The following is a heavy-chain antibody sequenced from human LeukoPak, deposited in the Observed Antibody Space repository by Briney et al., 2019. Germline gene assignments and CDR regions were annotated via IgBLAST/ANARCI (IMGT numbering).Heavy chain of an antibody. Sequence: SETLSLTCTVSGGSISSTNTYWGWFRQPPGKGLEWIGNIYYSGTTYYIPSLKSRVTIAIDTSKNQFSLRMLTVTDSDAAVYYCARQTSGSSKIDYWGQGTLVTVSS. D-gene: IGHD3-10*01. CDR2: IYYSGTT. V-gene: IGHV4-39*01. J-gene: IGHJ4*02. CDR1: GGSISSTNTY. CDR3: ARQTSGSSKIDY.